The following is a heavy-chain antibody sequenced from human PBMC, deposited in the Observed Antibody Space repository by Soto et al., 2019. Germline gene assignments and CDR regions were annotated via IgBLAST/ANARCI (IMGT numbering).Heavy chain of an antibody. V-gene: IGHV4-34*01. D-gene: IGHD3-22*01. J-gene: IGHJ6*02. CDR2: IHHSGTT. CDR1: GGSFISFY. CDR3: ARVGDDSSGYYYPYYYGMDV. Sequence: SKTLSLTCTVYGGSFISFYWSWILQSPWKGLEWIGEIHHSGTTNYNPSLKSRVTISVDTSKNQFSLELSSGTAADTAVYYCARVGDDSSGYYYPYYYGMDVWGQGTTVT.